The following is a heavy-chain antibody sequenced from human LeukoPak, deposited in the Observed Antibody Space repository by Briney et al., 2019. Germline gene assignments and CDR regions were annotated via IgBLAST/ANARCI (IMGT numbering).Heavy chain of an antibody. CDR3: ARAAKVLHYFDWPKEGSLFEH. Sequence: GGSLRLSCAASGFTVSSNYMSWVRQAPRKGLELGSVIYSDGETYYADSVKGRFTISRDSSKNTLYLQMNSLRAEDTAVYYCARAAKVLHYFDWPKEGSLFEHWGQGTLVTVSS. D-gene: IGHD3-9*01. V-gene: IGHV3-53*01. J-gene: IGHJ4*02. CDR2: IYSDGET. CDR1: GFTVSSNY.